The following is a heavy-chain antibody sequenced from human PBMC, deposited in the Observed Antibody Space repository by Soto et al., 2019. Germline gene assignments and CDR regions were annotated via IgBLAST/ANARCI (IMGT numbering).Heavy chain of an antibody. J-gene: IGHJ4*02. D-gene: IGHD1-7*01. CDR3: ASSPSGITGTTKDY. V-gene: IGHV3-33*08. CDR1: GFTFSSYG. CDR2: IWYDGSNK. Sequence: GGSLRLSCAASGFTFSSYGMHWVRQAPGKGLEWVAVIWYDGSNKYYADSVKGRFTISRDNSKNTLYLQMNSLRAEDTAVYYCASSPSGITGTTKDYWGQGTLVTVSS.